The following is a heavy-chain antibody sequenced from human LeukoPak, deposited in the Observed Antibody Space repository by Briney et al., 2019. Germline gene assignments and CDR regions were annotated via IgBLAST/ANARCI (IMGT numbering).Heavy chain of an antibody. D-gene: IGHD1-26*01. CDR1: GGSISSYY. J-gene: IGHJ4*02. V-gene: IGHV4-59*01. Sequence: SETLSLTCTVSGGSISSYYWSWIRQPPGKGLEWIGYIYYSGSTNYNPSLKSRVTIAVDTSKNQFSLKLSSVTAADTAVYYCARVRGGGYDYWGQGTLVTVSS. CDR2: IYYSGST. CDR3: ARVRGGGYDY.